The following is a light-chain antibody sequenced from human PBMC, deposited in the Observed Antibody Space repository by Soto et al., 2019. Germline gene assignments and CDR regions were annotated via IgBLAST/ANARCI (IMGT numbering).Light chain of an antibody. CDR1: QSVSSSY. V-gene: IGKV3-20*01. CDR3: QQYGSSPQT. CDR2: ATS. J-gene: IGKJ1*01. Sequence: EIVLTQSPGTLSLSPGERATLSCRASQSVSSSYLAWYQQKPGQAPRLLMYATSSRATGIPDRFSGSGSGTDFTLTISRLEPEDFAVYYCQQYGSSPQTFGQGTKVEIK.